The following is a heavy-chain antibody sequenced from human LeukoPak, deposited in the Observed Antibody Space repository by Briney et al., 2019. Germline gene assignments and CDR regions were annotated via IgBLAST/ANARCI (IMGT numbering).Heavy chain of an antibody. CDR3: ARDPVLGAPDYLDY. D-gene: IGHD1-26*01. CDR2: TSADERIK. CDR1: GFPFNDYG. Sequence: PGRSLRLSCTVSGFPFNDYGIHWVRQAPGKGLEWMAVTSADERIKIYNDSVRGRFTISRDNSKNTQYLQMNSLRVEDTAVYYCARDPVLGAPDYLDYWGRGTLVSVSS. V-gene: IGHV3-30*03. J-gene: IGHJ4*02.